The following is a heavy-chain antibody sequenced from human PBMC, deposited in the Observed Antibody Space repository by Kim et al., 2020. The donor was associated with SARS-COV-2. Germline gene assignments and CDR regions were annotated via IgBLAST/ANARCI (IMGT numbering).Heavy chain of an antibody. CDR2: INGGNGKT. CDR3: AKAGFVGSLDY. CDR1: GYTFSTYG. D-gene: IGHD3-16*01. Sequence: ASVKVSCKASGYTFSTYGIHWVRQAPGQRFEWMGWINGGNGKTKYSEKFQGRVTITRDTSARTVYTELSSLRSEDTAVYYCAKAGFVGSLDYWGQGTLVT. V-gene: IGHV1-3*01. J-gene: IGHJ4*02.